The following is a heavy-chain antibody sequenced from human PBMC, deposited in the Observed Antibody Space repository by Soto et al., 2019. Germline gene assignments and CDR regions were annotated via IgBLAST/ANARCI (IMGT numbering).Heavy chain of an antibody. CDR1: GGSFSGFY. V-gene: IGHV4-34*01. CDR2: INHIGIT. D-gene: IGHD4-4*01. CDR3: TRGYAVNWHTPHY. J-gene: IGHJ4*02. Sequence: QVQVQQWGAGLVKPSETLSLTCAVHGGSFSGFYWSWIRQPPGKGLEYIGEINHIGITNYNPSLKSRVTISVDRSENHLSLKLTSVTAADTAVYYCTRGYAVNWHTPHYWGQGTLVTVSS.